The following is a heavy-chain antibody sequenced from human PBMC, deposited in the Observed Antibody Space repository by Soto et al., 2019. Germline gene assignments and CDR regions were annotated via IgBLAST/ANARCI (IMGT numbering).Heavy chain of an antibody. CDR3: ASNKAVAAFDI. J-gene: IGHJ3*02. Sequence: GGSLRLSCAASGFTFSDYYMSWIRQAPGEGLEWVSYISSSGSTIYYADSVKGRFTISRDNAKNSLYLQMNSLRAEDTAVYYCASNKAVAAFDIWGQGTMVTVSS. D-gene: IGHD2-15*01. CDR2: ISSSGSTI. CDR1: GFTFSDYY. V-gene: IGHV3-11*01.